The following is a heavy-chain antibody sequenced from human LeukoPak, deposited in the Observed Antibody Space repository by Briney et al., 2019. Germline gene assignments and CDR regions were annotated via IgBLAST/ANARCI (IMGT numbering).Heavy chain of an antibody. CDR3: ARDQWLQSDYYMDV. CDR2: ISSSRRTI. CDR1: GFTFSSYN. V-gene: IGHV3-48*04. Sequence: GGSLRLSCAASGFTFSSYNINWVRQAPGKGLEWVSYISSSRRTISYADSMKGRFTISRDNAKNSLYLQMNSLRAEDTAVYYCARDQWLQSDYYMDVWGKGTTVTVSS. D-gene: IGHD5-18*01. J-gene: IGHJ6*03.